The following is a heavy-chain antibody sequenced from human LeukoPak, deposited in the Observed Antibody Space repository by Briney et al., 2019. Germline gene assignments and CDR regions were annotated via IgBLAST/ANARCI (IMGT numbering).Heavy chain of an antibody. J-gene: IGHJ4*02. CDR2: ISLSGGNT. D-gene: IGHD6-13*01. CDR1: GFTVNNYA. V-gene: IGHV3-23*01. Sequence: PGGSLRLSCAASGFTVNNYAMSWVRQAPGKGMEWVSTISLSGGNTYYAVSVKGRFAISRDNSKNTLYLQLNSLRAEDTAVYYCARRVPYSSSSPYFFDYWGQGTLVTVSS. CDR3: ARRVPYSSSSPYFFDY.